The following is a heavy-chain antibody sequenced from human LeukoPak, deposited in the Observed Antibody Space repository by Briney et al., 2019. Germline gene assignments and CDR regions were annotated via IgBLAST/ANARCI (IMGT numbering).Heavy chain of an antibody. D-gene: IGHD3-22*01. CDR3: AGGPYDSSGYFDY. CDR2: IKQDGSEK. J-gene: IGHJ4*02. CDR1: GFTFSSYW. V-gene: IGHV3-7*01. Sequence: GGSLRLSCAASGFTFSSYWMSWVRQAPGKGLEWVANIKQDGSEKYYVDSVKGRFTISRDNAKNSLYLQMNSLRAEDTAVYYCAGGPYDSSGYFDYWGQGTLVTVSS.